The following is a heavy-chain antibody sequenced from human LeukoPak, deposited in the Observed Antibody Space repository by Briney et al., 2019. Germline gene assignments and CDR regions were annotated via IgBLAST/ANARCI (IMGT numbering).Heavy chain of an antibody. CDR2: ISSSGSTI. CDR3: ARERPHRAVDY. D-gene: IGHD3-10*01. V-gene: IGHV3-48*03. Sequence: GWSLRLSCAASGFTFIRYEMNWVRQAPGKGLEWVSYISSSGSTIYYADSVKGRFTISRDNAKNSLYLQMNSLRAEDKAVYYCARERPHRAVDYWGQGTLVTVSS. CDR1: GFTFIRYE. J-gene: IGHJ4*02.